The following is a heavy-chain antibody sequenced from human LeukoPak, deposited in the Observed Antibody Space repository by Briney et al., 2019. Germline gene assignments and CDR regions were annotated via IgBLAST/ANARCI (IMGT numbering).Heavy chain of an antibody. CDR1: GGSISSSSYY. Sequence: SETLSLTCTVSGGSISSSSYYWGWIRQPPGKGLEWIGSIYYSGSTYYNPSLKSRVTISVDTSKNQFSLKLSSVTAADTAVYYCASGGSCSALCLGNFWGQGTLVTVSS. CDR3: ASGGSCSALCLGNF. CDR2: IYYSGST. V-gene: IGHV4-39*01. D-gene: IGHD2-15*01. J-gene: IGHJ4*02.